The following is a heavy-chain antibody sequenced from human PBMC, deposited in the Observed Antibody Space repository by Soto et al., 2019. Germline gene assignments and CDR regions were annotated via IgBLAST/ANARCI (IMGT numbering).Heavy chain of an antibody. CDR3: AWGSSSARYYYYGMDV. CDR1: GLTVSSYL. D-gene: IGHD2-2*01. Sequence: GSLGLFFAASGLTVSSYLMYWVSQTPGKGLVWVSRINSDGSSTSYADSVKGRFTISRDNAKNTLYLQMNSMRAEDTAVCYCAWGSSSARYYYYGMDVWGQGTTVTVSS. CDR2: INSDGSST. J-gene: IGHJ6*02. V-gene: IGHV3-74*01.